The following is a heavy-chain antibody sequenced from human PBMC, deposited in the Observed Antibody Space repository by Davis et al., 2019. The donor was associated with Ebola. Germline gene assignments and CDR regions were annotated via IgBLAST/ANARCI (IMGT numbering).Heavy chain of an antibody. CDR2: IKQDGSEK. CDR3: LYGMDV. CDR1: GFSFSSYW. V-gene: IGHV3-7*01. J-gene: IGHJ6*02. Sequence: GESLKISCAASGFSFSSYWMSWVRQASGKGLEWVASIKQDGSEKYYVDSVKGRFTISRDNAKNSLYLQMNSLRAEDTAVYYCLYGMDVWGQGTTVTVSS.